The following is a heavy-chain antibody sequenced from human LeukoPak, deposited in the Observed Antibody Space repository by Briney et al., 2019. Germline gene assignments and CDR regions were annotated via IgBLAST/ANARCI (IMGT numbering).Heavy chain of an antibody. Sequence: PGGSLRLSCVASGFTVSSNYMTWVRQAPGKGLEWVSAISGSGGSTYYADSVKGRFTISRDNSKNTLYLQMNSLRAEDTAVYYCAKDTLHYYDSSGYYQEAFDIWGQGTMVTVSS. D-gene: IGHD3-22*01. CDR1: GFTVSSNY. J-gene: IGHJ3*02. V-gene: IGHV3-23*01. CDR2: ISGSGGST. CDR3: AKDTLHYYDSSGYYQEAFDI.